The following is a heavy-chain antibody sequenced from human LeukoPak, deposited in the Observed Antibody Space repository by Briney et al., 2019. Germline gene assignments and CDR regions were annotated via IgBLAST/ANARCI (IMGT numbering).Heavy chain of an antibody. CDR1: GGSISSNNW. J-gene: IGHJ4*02. V-gene: IGHV4-4*02. D-gene: IGHD3-10*01. CDR3: ARGREGYYYGSGRNIYYFDY. Sequence: SETLSLTCAVSGGSISSNNWWSWVRQPPGKGLEWIGEIYHSGSTNYNPPLKSRVTISVDKSKNQFSLKLSSVTAADTAVYYCARGREGYYYGSGRNIYYFDYWGQGTLVTVSS. CDR2: IYHSGST.